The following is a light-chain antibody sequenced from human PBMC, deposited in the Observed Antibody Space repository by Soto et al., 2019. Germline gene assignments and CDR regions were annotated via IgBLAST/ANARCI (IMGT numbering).Light chain of an antibody. CDR2: EVT. V-gene: IGLV2-8*01. CDR3: SAYAGSNTFA. CDR1: SSDVGDNY. J-gene: IGLJ1*01. Sequence: QSALAQPPSASGSPGQSVTISCTGTSSDVGDNYVSWYQQHLGKAPKLIMYEVTLRPSGVPDRFSGSESGNTASLTVSGLQADDEAEYYCSAYAGSNTFAFGTGTKVTVL.